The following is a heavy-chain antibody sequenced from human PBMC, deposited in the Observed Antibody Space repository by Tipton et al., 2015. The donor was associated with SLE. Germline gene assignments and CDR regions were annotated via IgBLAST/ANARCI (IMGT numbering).Heavy chain of an antibody. J-gene: IGHJ5*02. V-gene: IGHV4-59*01. CDR2: MYYSGIT. CDR3: ARGTPFMEFERNWFDP. CDR1: GGSIRTYY. D-gene: IGHD3-3*02. Sequence: LRLSCSVSGGSIRTYYWSWIRQTPGKGLEWIGYMYYSGITNYNPSLYSRVSISVDTSRNQFSLKMNSVTAADTAIYYCARGTPFMEFERNWFDPWGQGTQVTVSS.